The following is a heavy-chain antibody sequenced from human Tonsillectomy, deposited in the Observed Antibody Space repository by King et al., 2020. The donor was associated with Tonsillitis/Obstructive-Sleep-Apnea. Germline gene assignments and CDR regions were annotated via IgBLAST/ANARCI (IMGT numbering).Heavy chain of an antibody. CDR3: AKDRPHIVVVPAARGD. V-gene: IGHV3-23*04. Sequence: VQLEESGGGLVQPGGSLRLSCAASGFTFSSYAMSWVRQAPGKGLEWVSAISGSGGSTYYADSVKGRFTISRDNSKNTLYLQMNSLRAEDTAVYYCAKDRPHIVVVPAARGDWGQGTLVTVSS. J-gene: IGHJ4*02. CDR2: ISGSGGST. D-gene: IGHD2-2*01. CDR1: GFTFSSYA.